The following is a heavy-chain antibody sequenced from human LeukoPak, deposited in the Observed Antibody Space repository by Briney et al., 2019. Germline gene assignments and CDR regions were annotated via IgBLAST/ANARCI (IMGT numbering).Heavy chain of an antibody. CDR2: ISGCGGST. D-gene: IGHD4-11*01. CDR3: AKVTVTMAATGDY. CDR1: GFIFNNYD. V-gene: IGHV3-23*01. Sequence: GGSLRLSCVVSGFIFNNYDMSWVRQAPGKGLEWVSAISGCGGSTYYADSVKGRCTISRDNSKNTLYLQMNSLRVEDTAIYYCAKVTVTMAATGDYWGQGTLVTVS. J-gene: IGHJ4*02.